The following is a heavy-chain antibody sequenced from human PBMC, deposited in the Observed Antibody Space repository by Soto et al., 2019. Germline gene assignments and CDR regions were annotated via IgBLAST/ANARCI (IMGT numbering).Heavy chain of an antibody. Sequence: EVQLVESGGGLVRLGGPLSLSCAAFGLAFGTSGMPWARQAPGKGLVWVSRIKTDGSSTSYADSVKGRFTIPRDNAKNTLYLQMNSLRVEDTAVYYCSTLVVPGVPLSYWGQGTLVTVSS. J-gene: IGHJ1*01. CDR2: IKTDGSST. D-gene: IGHD2-2*01. CDR3: STLVVPGVPLSY. V-gene: IGHV3-74*01. CDR1: GLAFGTSG.